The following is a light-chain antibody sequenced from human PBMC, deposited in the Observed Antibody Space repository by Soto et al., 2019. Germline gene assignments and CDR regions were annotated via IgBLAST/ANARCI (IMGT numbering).Light chain of an antibody. CDR1: QSNSTW. CDR3: QQYNSYPT. Sequence: DIQMTQSPSTLSVSVGDRVTITCRASQSNSTWLAWYQQKPGKAPNLLIYKASSLESGVPSRFSGSGSGTEFTLTISSLQPDDFATYYCQQYNSYPTFGQGTKVEIK. CDR2: KAS. V-gene: IGKV1-5*03. J-gene: IGKJ1*01.